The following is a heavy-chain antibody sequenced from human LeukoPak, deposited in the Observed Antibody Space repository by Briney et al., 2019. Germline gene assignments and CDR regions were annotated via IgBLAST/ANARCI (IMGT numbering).Heavy chain of an antibody. D-gene: IGHD2-2*01. CDR1: GGSISSSSYY. J-gene: IGHJ4*02. CDR3: ARRGYCSSTSCRAGGYYFDY. V-gene: IGHV4-39*01. Sequence: PSETLSLTCTVSGGSISSSSYYWGWIRQPPGKGLEWIGSIYYSGSTYYNPCLKSRVTISVDTSKNQFSLKLSSVTAADTAVYYCARRGYCSSTSCRAGGYYFDYWGQGTLVTVSS. CDR2: IYYSGST.